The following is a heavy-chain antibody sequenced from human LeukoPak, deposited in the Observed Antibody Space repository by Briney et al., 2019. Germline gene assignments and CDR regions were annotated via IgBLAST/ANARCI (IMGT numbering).Heavy chain of an antibody. CDR3: ARDSLAAAGTFDP. Sequence: GASVKVSCKASGYTFTGYYMHWVRQAPGQGLEWMGWINPNSGGTNYAQKFQGRVTMTRDTSTSTVYMELSSLRSEDTAVYYCARDSLAAAGTFDPWGQGTLVTVSS. J-gene: IGHJ5*02. CDR2: INPNSGGT. D-gene: IGHD6-13*01. CDR1: GYTFTGYY. V-gene: IGHV1-2*02.